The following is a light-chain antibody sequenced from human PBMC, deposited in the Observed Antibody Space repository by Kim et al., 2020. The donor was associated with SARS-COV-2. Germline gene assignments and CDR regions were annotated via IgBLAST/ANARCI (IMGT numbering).Light chain of an antibody. J-gene: IGLJ2*01. V-gene: IGLV1-51*01. CDR3: GTWDSNLSSVV. Sequence: GQKVTISRSGSSSNIGNNFVSWYQQLPGTAPKLLIYDDNKRPSGIPDRFSGSKSGTSATLGITGLQTGDEADYYCGTWDSNLSSVVFGGGTQLTVL. CDR1: SSNIGNNF. CDR2: DDN.